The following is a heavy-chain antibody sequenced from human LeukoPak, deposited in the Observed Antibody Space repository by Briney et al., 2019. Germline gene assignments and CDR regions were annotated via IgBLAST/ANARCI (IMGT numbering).Heavy chain of an antibody. D-gene: IGHD3-9*01. CDR2: ISSSSSYI. V-gene: IGHV3-21*04. CDR3: AKDQYDILTGFDY. Sequence: GGSLRLSCAASGFTFSSYSMNWVRLAPGKGLEWVSSISSSSSYIYYADSVKGRFTISRDNAKNSLYLQMNSLRAEDAAVYYCAKDQYDILTGFDYWGQGTLVTVSS. CDR1: GFTFSSYS. J-gene: IGHJ4*02.